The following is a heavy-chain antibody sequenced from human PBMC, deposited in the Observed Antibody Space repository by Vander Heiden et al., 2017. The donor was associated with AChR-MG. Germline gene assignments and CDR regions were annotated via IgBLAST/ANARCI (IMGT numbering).Heavy chain of an antibody. Sequence: EVQLLESGGGLVQPGGSLRLSCAALGFPFSTYAMSWVRQAPGKGLEWVSAISGSGGSTYYADSVKGRFTISRDNSKNTLYLQMNSLRAEDTAVYYCAKFGSSGWSLVSGFDYWGQGTLVTVSS. CDR3: AKFGSSGWSLVSGFDY. D-gene: IGHD6-19*01. CDR2: ISGSGGST. CDR1: GFPFSTYA. J-gene: IGHJ4*02. V-gene: IGHV3-23*01.